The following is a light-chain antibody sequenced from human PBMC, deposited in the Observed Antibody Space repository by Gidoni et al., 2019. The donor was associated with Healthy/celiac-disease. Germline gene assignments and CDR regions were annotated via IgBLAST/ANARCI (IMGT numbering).Light chain of an antibody. CDR2: DAS. J-gene: IGKJ1*01. CDR1: QSISSW. Sequence: DIQMTQSPSTLSASVGDRVTITCRASQSISSWLAWYQQKPGKAPKLLIYDASSLESGVPSRFSGSGSGTEFTLTNSSLQPDDFATYYGQQYNSYWTFGQGTKVEIK. CDR3: QQYNSYWT. V-gene: IGKV1-5*01.